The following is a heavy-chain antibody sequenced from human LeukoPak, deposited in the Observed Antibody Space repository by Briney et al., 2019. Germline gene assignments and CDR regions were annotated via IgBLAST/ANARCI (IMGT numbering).Heavy chain of an antibody. V-gene: IGHV3-30*18. Sequence: GGSLRLSCAASGFTFSSYGMHWVRQAPGKGLEWVAVISYDGGNKYYADSVKGRFTISRDNSKNTLYLQMSSLRAEDTAVYYCAKDLSSTSCYSALADCYYYYGMDVWGQGTTVTVSS. CDR3: AKDLSSTSCYSALADCYYYYGMDV. CDR2: ISYDGGNK. J-gene: IGHJ6*02. D-gene: IGHD2-2*01. CDR1: GFTFSSYG.